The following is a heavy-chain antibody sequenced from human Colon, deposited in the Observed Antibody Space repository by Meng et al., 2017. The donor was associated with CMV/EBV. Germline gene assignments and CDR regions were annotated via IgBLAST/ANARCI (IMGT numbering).Heavy chain of an antibody. CDR1: GFSFDGFA. CDR2: IYWDSATT. J-gene: IGHJ6*02. D-gene: IGHD2-2*01. V-gene: IGHV3-9*01. Sequence: SLKISCAAFGFSFDGFAMHWVRQAPGKGLEWVSGIYWDSATTGYADSVKGRFTISRDDAKNSLYLQMNSLRAEDTALYYCAKQLYCSSTSCYGAYYYYYGMDVWGQGTTVTVSS. CDR3: AKQLYCSSTSCYGAYYYYYGMDV.